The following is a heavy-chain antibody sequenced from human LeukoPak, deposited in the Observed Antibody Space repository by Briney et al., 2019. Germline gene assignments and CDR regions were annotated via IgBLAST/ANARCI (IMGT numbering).Heavy chain of an antibody. D-gene: IGHD2-21*02. CDR3: AGAYCGGDCYSGRTFDI. J-gene: IGHJ3*02. V-gene: IGHV4-4*02. Sequence: SETLSLTCAVSGGSISSSYWWSWVRQPPGQGLEWIGEVYHSGSTNYSPSLKSRVTLSVDKSKNQFSLRLSSVTAADTAVYYCAGAYCGGDCYSGRTFDIWGQGTMVTVSS. CDR2: VYHSGST. CDR1: GGSISSSYW.